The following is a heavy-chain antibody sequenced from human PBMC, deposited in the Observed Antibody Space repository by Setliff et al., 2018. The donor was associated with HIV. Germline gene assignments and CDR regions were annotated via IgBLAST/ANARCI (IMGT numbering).Heavy chain of an antibody. Sequence: GGSLRLSCAASGFTFGSQWMHWVRQAPGKGLVWVSRISPDGSVINYAGSVKGRFTISRDNAKNTLYLQMNSLSADDTAVYYCVRGSGYYYFDNWGQGALVTVSS. D-gene: IGHD3-22*01. CDR2: ISPDGSVI. CDR3: VRGSGYYYFDN. J-gene: IGHJ4*02. CDR1: GFTFGSQW. V-gene: IGHV3-74*01.